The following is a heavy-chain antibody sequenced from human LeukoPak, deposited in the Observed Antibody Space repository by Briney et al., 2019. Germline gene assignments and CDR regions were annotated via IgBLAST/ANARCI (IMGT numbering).Heavy chain of an antibody. V-gene: IGHV4-59*08. J-gene: IGHJ4*02. CDR1: GGSISSYY. D-gene: IGHD3-10*01. CDR2: IYYSGST. Sequence: SETLSLTCTVSGGSISSYYWSWIRQPPGKGLEWIGYIYYSGSTNYNPSLKSRVTISVDTSKNQFSLKLSSVTAADTAVYYCGGGEAITSDYWGQGTLVTVSS. CDR3: GGGEAITSDY.